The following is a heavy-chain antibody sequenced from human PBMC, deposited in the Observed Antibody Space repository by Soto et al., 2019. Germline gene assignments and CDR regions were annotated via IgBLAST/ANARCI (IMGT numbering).Heavy chain of an antibody. D-gene: IGHD3-10*01. V-gene: IGHV4-30-4*01. CDR1: GGSISSGDYY. J-gene: IGHJ6*02. Sequence: SETLSLTCTVSGGSISSGDYYWSWIRQPPGKGLEWIGYIYYSGSTYYIPSLKSRVTISVDTSKNQFSLKLSSVTAADTAVYYCAVNYGSGSYYYYYGMDVWGQGTTVTVSS. CDR3: AVNYGSGSYYYYYGMDV. CDR2: IYYSGST.